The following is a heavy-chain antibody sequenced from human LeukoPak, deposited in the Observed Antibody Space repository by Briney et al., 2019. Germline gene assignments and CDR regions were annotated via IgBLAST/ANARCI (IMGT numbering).Heavy chain of an antibody. D-gene: IGHD4-17*01. Sequence: SETLSLTCTVSSGSISSYYWSWIRQPPGKGLEWIGYIYYSGSTNYNPSLKSRVTISVDTSKNQFSLKLSSVTAADTAVYYCARGDYGDHNYYYYGMDVWGQGTTVTVSS. V-gene: IGHV4-59*01. CDR1: SGSISSYY. J-gene: IGHJ6*02. CDR3: ARGDYGDHNYYYYGMDV. CDR2: IYYSGST.